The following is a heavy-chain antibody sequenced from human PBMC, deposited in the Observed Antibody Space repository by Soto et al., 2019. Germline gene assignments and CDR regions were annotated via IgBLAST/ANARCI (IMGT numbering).Heavy chain of an antibody. CDR2: ISSSSSYI. CDR1: GFTFSSYS. V-gene: IGHV3-21*01. CDR3: ASSSTVTTIYE. D-gene: IGHD4-17*01. J-gene: IGHJ4*02. Sequence: GGSLRLSCAASGFTFSSYSMNWVRQAPGKGLEWVSSISSSSSYIYYADSVKGRFTISRDNAKNSLYLQMNSLRAEDTAVYYCASSSTVTTIYERGQGTLVTVSS.